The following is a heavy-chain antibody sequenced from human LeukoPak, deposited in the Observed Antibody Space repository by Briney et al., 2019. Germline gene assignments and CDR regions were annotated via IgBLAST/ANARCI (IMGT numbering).Heavy chain of an antibody. CDR1: GYAFTIYG. CDR3: AGGIVGAPYDAFDI. V-gene: IGHV1-18*01. Sequence: ASVKVSFNASGYAFTIYGISWVRQAPGQGQEWMGWISAYNGNTNYAQELQGRVTMTTDTSTSTAYMELRSLRSDDTAVYYCAGGIVGAPYDAFDIWGQGTMVTVSS. J-gene: IGHJ3*02. CDR2: ISAYNGNT. D-gene: IGHD1-26*01.